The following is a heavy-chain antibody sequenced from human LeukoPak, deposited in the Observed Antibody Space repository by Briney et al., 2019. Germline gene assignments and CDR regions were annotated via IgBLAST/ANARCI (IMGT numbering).Heavy chain of an antibody. CDR2: IIPILGIA. CDR1: GGTFSSYT. Sequence: SVKVSCKASGGTFSSYTISWVRQAPGQGLEWMGRIIPILGIANYAQKFQGRVTITADKSTSTAYMEQSSLRSEDTAVYYCARAQGVVVVDANYDYWGQGTLVTVSS. V-gene: IGHV1-69*02. CDR3: ARAQGVVVVDANYDY. J-gene: IGHJ4*02. D-gene: IGHD2-15*01.